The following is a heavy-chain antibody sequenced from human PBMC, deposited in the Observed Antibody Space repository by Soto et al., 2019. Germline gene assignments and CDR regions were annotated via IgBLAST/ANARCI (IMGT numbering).Heavy chain of an antibody. V-gene: IGHV1-46*01. CDR1: GYTFTSYY. D-gene: IGHD1-26*01. CDR3: ARDNSGSYFRYYYYGMDV. Sequence: ASVKVSCKASGYTFTSYYMHWVRRAPGQGLEWMGIINPSGGSTSYAQKFQGRVTMTRDTSTSTVYMELSSLRSEDTAVYYCARDNSGSYFRYYYYGMDVWGQGTTVTVSS. CDR2: INPSGGST. J-gene: IGHJ6*02.